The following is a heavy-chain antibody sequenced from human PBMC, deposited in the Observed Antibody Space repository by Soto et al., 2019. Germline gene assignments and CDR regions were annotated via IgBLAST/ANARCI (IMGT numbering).Heavy chain of an antibody. CDR2: MNSDGSSI. D-gene: IGHD3-22*01. Sequence: GGSLRLSCAASGFTFSSYWMHWVRQAPGKGLVWVSRMNSDGSSITYADSVKGRFTISRDSAKNTMYLQVHSLRAEDTAVYYCARDSDDSSGYYLLGVYYFDYWGQGT. J-gene: IGHJ4*02. CDR1: GFTFSSYW. V-gene: IGHV3-74*01. CDR3: ARDSDDSSGYYLLGVYYFDY.